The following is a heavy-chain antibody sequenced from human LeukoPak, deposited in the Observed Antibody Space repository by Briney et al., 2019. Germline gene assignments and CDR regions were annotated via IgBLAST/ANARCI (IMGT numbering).Heavy chain of an antibody. V-gene: IGHV1-8*03. CDR1: GYTFTSYD. CDR2: MNPNSGNT. D-gene: IGHD2-2*01. Sequence: GASVKVSCKASGYTFTSYDINWVRQAPGQGLEWMGWMNPNSGNTGYAQKFQGRVTITRNTSISTAYIELSSLRSEDTAVYYCARGWYQLLTGYYYMDVWGKGTTVTVSS. CDR3: ARGWYQLLTGYYYMDV. J-gene: IGHJ6*03.